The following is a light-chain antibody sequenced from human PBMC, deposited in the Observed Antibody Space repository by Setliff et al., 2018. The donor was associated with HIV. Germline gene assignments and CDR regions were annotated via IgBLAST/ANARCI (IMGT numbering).Light chain of an antibody. CDR2: EVS. CDR1: SSDVGAYNY. Sequence: QSALAQPRSVSGSPGQSVTFSCTGSSSDVGAYNYVSWYQQHPGKAPKVMIYEVSNRPSGVSNRFSGSKSGNTASLTISGFQAEDEADYSCSSYTSTSTLYVFGTGTKVTVL. J-gene: IGLJ1*01. CDR3: SSYTSTSTLYV. V-gene: IGLV2-14*01.